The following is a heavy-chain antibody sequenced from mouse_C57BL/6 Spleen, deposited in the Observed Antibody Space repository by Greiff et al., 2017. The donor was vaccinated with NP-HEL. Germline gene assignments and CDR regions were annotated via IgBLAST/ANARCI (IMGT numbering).Heavy chain of an antibody. CDR1: GYTFTSYW. Sequence: QVQLKQPGAELVKPGASVKLSCKASGYTFTSYWMHWVKQRPGQGLEWIGMIHPNSGSTNYNEKFKSKATLTVDKSSSTAYMQLSSLTSEDSAVYYCARRYYEYFDYWGQGTTLTVSS. CDR2: IHPNSGST. V-gene: IGHV1-64*01. CDR3: ARRYYEYFDY. D-gene: IGHD2-4*01. J-gene: IGHJ2*01.